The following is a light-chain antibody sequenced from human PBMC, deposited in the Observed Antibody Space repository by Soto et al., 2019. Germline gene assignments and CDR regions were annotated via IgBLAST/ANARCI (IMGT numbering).Light chain of an antibody. Sequence: DLQMTQSPSSLSASVGDRVTITCRASQNIVRYLNWYQHTPGQAPKLLIFGASRLESGVPSRFSGIGSGTFFTLTISSLQPEDFAIYYCQQSYSNLYTFGQGTRLEIK. J-gene: IGKJ2*01. CDR2: GAS. CDR1: QNIVRY. CDR3: QQSYSNLYT. V-gene: IGKV1-39*01.